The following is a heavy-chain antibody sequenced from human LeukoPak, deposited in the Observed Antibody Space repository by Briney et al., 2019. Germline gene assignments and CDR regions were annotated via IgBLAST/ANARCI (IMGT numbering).Heavy chain of an antibody. D-gene: IGHD7-27*01. CDR2: IYRGGST. CDR1: GFTVSSNY. Sequence: PGGSLRLSCAASGFTVSSNYMSWVRQAPGKGLEWVAVIYRGGSTYYADFVKGRFTISRDNSKNTLYLQMNSLRAEDTAVYYCAKDLPGDRWAFDIWGQGTMVTVSS. CDR3: AKDLPGDRWAFDI. J-gene: IGHJ3*02. V-gene: IGHV3-53*05.